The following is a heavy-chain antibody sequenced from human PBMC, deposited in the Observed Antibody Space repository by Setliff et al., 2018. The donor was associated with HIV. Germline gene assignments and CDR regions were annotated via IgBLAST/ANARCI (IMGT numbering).Heavy chain of an antibody. J-gene: IGHJ3*02. CDR1: GYNFISYH. CDR2: INANGGGT. CDR3: ARDISPSGSYHKWYAFDI. D-gene: IGHD1-26*01. V-gene: IGHV1-46*01. Sequence: ASVKVSCKASGYNFISYHLHWLRQAPGQGLEWMGIINANGGGTSYAQKFQGRVTMTRDTSTSTVYMELSSLRSEDTAVYYCARDISPSGSYHKWYAFDIWGQGTMVTVSS.